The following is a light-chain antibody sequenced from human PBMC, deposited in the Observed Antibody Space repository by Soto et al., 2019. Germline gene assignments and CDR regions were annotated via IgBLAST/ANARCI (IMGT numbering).Light chain of an antibody. CDR2: DAS. J-gene: IGKJ1*01. Sequence: DIVLTQSPATLSLSPGERATLSCRASQTVVGFLAWYQQKPGQAPRLLIYDASNRAAAIPARFSGSGSGTDYTLTISSLETEDFAIYYCQQRASWPWTFGKGTKV. V-gene: IGKV3-11*01. CDR1: QTVVGF. CDR3: QQRASWPWT.